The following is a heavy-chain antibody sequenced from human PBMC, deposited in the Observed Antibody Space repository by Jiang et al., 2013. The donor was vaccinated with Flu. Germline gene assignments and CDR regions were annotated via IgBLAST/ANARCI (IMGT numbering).Heavy chain of an antibody. V-gene: IGHV4-59*08. Sequence: LLKPSETLSLTCTVSGGSINNYYWSWIRQPPGKGLEWIGCFYYSGSTIYNPSLKSRVTISVDTSKNQFSLKLTSVTAADTAVYYCARLYCSGGSCLENYWGQGTLVTVSS. CDR1: GGSINNYY. CDR2: FYYSGST. D-gene: IGHD2-15*01. J-gene: IGHJ4*02. CDR3: ARLYCSGGSCLENY.